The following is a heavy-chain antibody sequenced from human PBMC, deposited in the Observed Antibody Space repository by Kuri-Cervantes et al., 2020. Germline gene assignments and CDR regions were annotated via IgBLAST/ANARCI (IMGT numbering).Heavy chain of an antibody. V-gene: IGHV4-39*07. CDR1: GDSISTSSYY. CDR3: ARVVTALDY. J-gene: IGHJ4*02. CDR2: IYNSGYT. Sequence: SETLSLTCTVSGDSISTSSYYWGWVRQPPGKGLEWIGTIYNSGYTSYNPSLKSRVTISVDTSKNQFSLKLSSLTAADTAVYYCARVVTALDYWGQGTRGTESS. D-gene: IGHD2-21*02.